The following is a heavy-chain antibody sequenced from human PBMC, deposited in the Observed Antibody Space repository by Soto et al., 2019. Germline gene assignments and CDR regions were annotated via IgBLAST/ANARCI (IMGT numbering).Heavy chain of an antibody. CDR1: GGSISSGGYS. D-gene: IGHD2-21*01. CDR3: ARATIVAGAFDI. CDR2: IYHSGST. J-gene: IGHJ3*02. V-gene: IGHV4-30-2*01. Sequence: SETLSLTCAVSGGSISSGGYSWSWIRQPPGKGLEWIGYIYHSGSTYYNPSLKSRVTISVDRSKNQFSLKLSSVTAADTAVYYCARATIVAGAFDIWGQGTMVTVSS.